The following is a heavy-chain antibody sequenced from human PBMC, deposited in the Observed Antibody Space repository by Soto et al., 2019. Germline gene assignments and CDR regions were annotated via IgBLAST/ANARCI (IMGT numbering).Heavy chain of an antibody. V-gene: IGHV1-69*12. D-gene: IGHD5-12*01. CDR1: GGTFSSYA. Sequence: QVQLVQSGAEVRQPASSVKVSCKTSGGTFSSYAISWVRQAPGQGLEWMGGIVPIVDTSTYAQKFQGRVTITADESTSTVYMELSSLRSDDTAVYYCVRVVAIPGYPDNWGQGTLVHVSS. J-gene: IGHJ4*02. CDR2: IVPIVDTS. CDR3: VRVVAIPGYPDN.